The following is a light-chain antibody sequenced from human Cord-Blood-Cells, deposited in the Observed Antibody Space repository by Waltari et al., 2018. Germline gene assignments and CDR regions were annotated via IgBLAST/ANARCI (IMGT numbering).Light chain of an antibody. V-gene: IGKV2-28*01. CDR1: QSLLHSNGYNY. J-gene: IGKJ3*01. CDR3: MQALQTPFT. Sequence: DIVMTQSPLSLPVTPGEPASISCRSSQSLLHSNGYNYLDWYLQKQGQSPQLLIYLGSNRASGVPDRFSCRGSGTEFTLKISRVEAEDVGVYYCMQALQTPFTFGPGTKVDIK. CDR2: LGS.